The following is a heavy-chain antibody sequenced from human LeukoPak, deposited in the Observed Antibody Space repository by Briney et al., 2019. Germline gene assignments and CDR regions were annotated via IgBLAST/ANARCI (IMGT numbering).Heavy chain of an antibody. Sequence: PGRSLRLSWAAAGFTFSTYGFDWVRQAPGKGLDWVAVIGYDGTIAYYGDSVKGRFTVSKDNSKNTLYLQMNSLRAEDTAVYYCARDWALTGFDYWGQGTLVTVSS. CDR2: IGYDGTIA. CDR3: ARDWALTGFDY. V-gene: IGHV3-33*01. D-gene: IGHD3-9*01. CDR1: GFTFSTYG. J-gene: IGHJ4*02.